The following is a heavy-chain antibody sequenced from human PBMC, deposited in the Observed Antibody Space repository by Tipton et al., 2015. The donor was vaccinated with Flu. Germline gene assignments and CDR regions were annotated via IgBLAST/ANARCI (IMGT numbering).Heavy chain of an antibody. J-gene: IGHJ3*01. Sequence: SLRLSCAASGFTFNNYWMHWVRQAPGKGLEWVANIKQDGSEKYYVDSVKGRFTISRDNAKNSLYLQMNSLRAEDTAVYYCVRAVGATGSLWGQGTMVTVSS. D-gene: IGHD1-26*01. CDR1: GFTFNNYW. CDR3: VRAVGATGSL. CDR2: IKQDGSEK. V-gene: IGHV3-7*01.